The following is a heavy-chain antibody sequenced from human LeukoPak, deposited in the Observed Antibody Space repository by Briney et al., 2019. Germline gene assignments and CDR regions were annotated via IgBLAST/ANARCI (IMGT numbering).Heavy chain of an antibody. Sequence: PSETLSLTCTVSGGSISSYYWSWIRQPPGKGLEWIGYIYYSGSTNYNPSLKSRVTISVDTSKNQFSLKLNSVTAADTAVYYCARGSGWHYYCYYMDVWGKGTTVTVSS. CDR2: IYYSGST. CDR3: ARGSGWHYYCYYMDV. D-gene: IGHD6-19*01. CDR1: GGSISSYY. J-gene: IGHJ6*03. V-gene: IGHV4-59*01.